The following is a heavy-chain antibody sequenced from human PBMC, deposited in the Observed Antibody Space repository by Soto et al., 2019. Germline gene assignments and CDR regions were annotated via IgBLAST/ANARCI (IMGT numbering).Heavy chain of an antibody. D-gene: IGHD3-10*01. CDR3: ARETAVRDNFDF. J-gene: IGHJ4*02. CDR2: ISTYNGNT. Sequence: ASVKVSCKASGYTFSTYSISWVRQAPGQGFEWMGWISTYNGNTNYAQRLQDRVTMTTDTSTSTAYMELRSLRSDDSAVYYCARETAVRDNFDFWGQGTLVTVSS. CDR1: GYTFSTYS. V-gene: IGHV1-18*01.